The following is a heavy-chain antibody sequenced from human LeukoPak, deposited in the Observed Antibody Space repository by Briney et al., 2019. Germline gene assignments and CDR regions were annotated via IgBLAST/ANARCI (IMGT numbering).Heavy chain of an antibody. V-gene: IGHV3-30*04. CDR3: ASATTVVTSYYYMDV. J-gene: IGHJ6*03. Sequence: GGSLRLSCAASGFTFSNYAIHWVRQAPGKGLEWVAVISYDGSNKYYADSVKGRFTISRDNSKNTLYLQMNSLRAEDTAVYYCASATTVVTSYYYMDVWGKGTTVTVSS. D-gene: IGHD4-23*01. CDR1: GFTFSNYA. CDR2: ISYDGSNK.